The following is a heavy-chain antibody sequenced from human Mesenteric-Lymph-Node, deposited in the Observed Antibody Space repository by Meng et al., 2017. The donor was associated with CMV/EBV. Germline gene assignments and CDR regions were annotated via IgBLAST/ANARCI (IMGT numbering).Heavy chain of an antibody. CDR3: ARGRLLWFGESYFDY. CDR2: INPDNGNT. D-gene: IGHD3-10*01. J-gene: IGHJ4*02. V-gene: IGHV1-3*01. CDR1: GYTFTSYA. Sequence: SGYTFTSYAIPWVRQAPGQRLEWMGWINPDNGNTKYSQKFQARVTITRDTSASTAYMELSSLRSEDTAVYYCARGRLLWFGESYFDYWGQGALVTVSS.